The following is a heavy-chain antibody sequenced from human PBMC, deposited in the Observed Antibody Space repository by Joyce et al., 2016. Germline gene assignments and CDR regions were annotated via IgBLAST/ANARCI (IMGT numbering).Heavy chain of an antibody. CDR3: GMDV. Sequence: QVQVVDSGGGVVQSGRSLRLSCAASGFPFIKYDLHWVRHAPGKVLDLVAVISSDGSNKYYVDSVKGRFTISRDNSKNTMYLQLSRLRPEDTAVYYCGMDVWGKGTTVTVSS. CDR1: GFPFIKYD. J-gene: IGHJ6*03. V-gene: IGHV3-30*03. CDR2: ISSDGSNK.